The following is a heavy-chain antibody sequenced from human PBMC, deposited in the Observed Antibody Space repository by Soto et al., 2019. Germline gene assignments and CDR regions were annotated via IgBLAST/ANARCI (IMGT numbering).Heavy chain of an antibody. V-gene: IGHV3-23*01. CDR3: AKGQSFMVGLMGSYYFDY. D-gene: IGHD1-26*01. CDR2: ISGSGGST. CDR1: GFTFSSYA. Sequence: GGSLRLSCAASGFTFSSYAMSWVRQAPGKGLEWVSAISGSGGSTYYADSAKGRFTITRDNSKNTLYLPMNSLRAEDTAVDYCAKGQSFMVGLMGSYYFDYWGQGTLVTVSS. J-gene: IGHJ4*02.